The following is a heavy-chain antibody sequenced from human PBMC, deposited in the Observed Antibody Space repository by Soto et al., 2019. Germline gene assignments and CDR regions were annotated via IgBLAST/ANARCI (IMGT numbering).Heavy chain of an antibody. Sequence: ASVQVSCKASGYTFTGYYMLWVRQAPGQGLEWMGWINPNSGGTNYAQKFQGRVTMTRDTSISTAYMELSRLRSDDTAVYYCARSTGLLRYFDWDHPNAFDIWGQGTMVTVSS. D-gene: IGHD3-9*01. J-gene: IGHJ3*02. CDR3: ARSTGLLRYFDWDHPNAFDI. V-gene: IGHV1-2*02. CDR1: GYTFTGYY. CDR2: INPNSGGT.